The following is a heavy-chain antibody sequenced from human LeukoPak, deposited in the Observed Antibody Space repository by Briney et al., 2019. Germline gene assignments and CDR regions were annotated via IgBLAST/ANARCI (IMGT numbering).Heavy chain of an antibody. V-gene: IGHV1-69*04. CDR3: ARDLPLAGTGNFDY. D-gene: IGHD6-19*01. J-gene: IGHJ4*02. CDR2: IIPILGIA. CDR1: GGTFSSYA. Sequence: ASVKVSCKASGGTFSSYAISWVRQAPGQGLEWMGRIIPILGIANYAQKFQGRATITADKSTSTAYMELSSLRSEDTAVYYCARDLPLAGTGNFDYWGQGTLVTVSS.